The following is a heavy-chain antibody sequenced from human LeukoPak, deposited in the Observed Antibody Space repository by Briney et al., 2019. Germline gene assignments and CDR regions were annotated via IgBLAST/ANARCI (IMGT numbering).Heavy chain of an antibody. CDR1: GFTFSDST. CDR3: ARDLGSIATAGTETFDI. Sequence: GGSLRLSCAASGFTFSDSTMHWVRQAPGKGLEWVSSISSGSSYISYADSVKGRFTISRDNAKKSLYLQMNSLRAEDTAVYYCARDLGSIATAGTETFDIWGQGTMVTVSS. J-gene: IGHJ3*02. D-gene: IGHD6-13*01. V-gene: IGHV3-21*01. CDR2: ISSGSSYI.